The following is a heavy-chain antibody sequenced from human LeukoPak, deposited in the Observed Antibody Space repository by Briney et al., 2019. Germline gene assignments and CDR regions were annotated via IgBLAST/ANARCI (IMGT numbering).Heavy chain of an antibody. CDR2: INHNAEMI. V-gene: IGHV3-48*02. Sequence: GGSLRLSCEGSGFPFGSYVMSWVRQAPGKGLEWIAYINHNAEMIFYPDFVKGRFTVSRDNPKKSLYLQMNALRYEDTAIYYCARDHDWAFDLWGQGTLVTVSS. D-gene: IGHD3-9*01. J-gene: IGHJ4*02. CDR1: GFPFGSYV. CDR3: ARDHDWAFDL.